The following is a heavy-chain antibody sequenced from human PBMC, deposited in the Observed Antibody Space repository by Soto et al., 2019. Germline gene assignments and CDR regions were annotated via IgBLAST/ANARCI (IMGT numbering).Heavy chain of an antibody. V-gene: IGHV4-39*01. J-gene: IGHJ4*02. CDR3: ARHFVVVPAARYPYYVDY. Sequence: QLQLQESGPGLVKPSETLSLTCTVSGGSISSSSYYWGWIRQPPGKGLEWIGSIYYSGSTYYNPSPTRRVTISVDTSKTRFSLMLSVVTAADTAMYYCARHFVVVPAARYPYYVDYWGQGTLVNVAA. D-gene: IGHD2-2*01. CDR2: IYYSGST. CDR1: GGSISSSSYY.